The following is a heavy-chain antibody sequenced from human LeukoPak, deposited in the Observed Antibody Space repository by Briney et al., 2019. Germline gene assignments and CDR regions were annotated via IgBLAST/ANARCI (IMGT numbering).Heavy chain of an antibody. CDR2: ISGSGGST. D-gene: IGHD5-18*01. J-gene: IGHJ4*02. CDR3: AKGPYTAMVTGFDY. CDR1: GFTFSSYA. V-gene: IGHV3-23*01. Sequence: GGSLRLSCAASGFTFSSYALSWVRQAPGKGLEWVSAISGSGGSTYYADSVKGRFTISRDNSKNTLYLQMNSLRAEGTAVYYCAKGPYTAMVTGFDYWGQGTLVTVSS.